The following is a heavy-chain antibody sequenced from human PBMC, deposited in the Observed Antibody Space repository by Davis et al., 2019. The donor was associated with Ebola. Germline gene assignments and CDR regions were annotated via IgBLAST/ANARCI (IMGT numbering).Heavy chain of an antibody. Sequence: PGGSLRLSCKGSGYDFTSSWIAWVRLMPGKGLEWMGIIFPRDSDTRYSPSFQGQVTISVDKSISTAYVHWGSLKASDNAMYYCATLRRTVTGMDDAFDIWGQGTMVTVS. CDR1: GYDFTSSW. D-gene: IGHD4-11*01. CDR3: ATLRRTVTGMDDAFDI. J-gene: IGHJ3*02. V-gene: IGHV5-51*01. CDR2: IFPRDSDT.